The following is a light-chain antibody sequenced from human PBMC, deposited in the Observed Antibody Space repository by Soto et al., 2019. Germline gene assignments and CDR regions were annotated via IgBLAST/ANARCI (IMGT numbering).Light chain of an antibody. CDR2: GAS. Sequence: EIVVTQSPGTLSLSPGERATLPCRASQSVSSNLAWYQQITGQAPSLPTYGASTRPTGIPDRFSGGGSGKDYTLTISRLEPEDLPVYYCQQYGNLPLTFGGGTKV. J-gene: IGKJ4*01. CDR3: QQYGNLPLT. V-gene: IGKV3-20*01. CDR1: QSVSSN.